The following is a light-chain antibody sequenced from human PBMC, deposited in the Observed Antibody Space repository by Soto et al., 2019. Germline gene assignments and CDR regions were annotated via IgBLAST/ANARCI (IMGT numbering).Light chain of an antibody. Sequence: QSVLTQPPSASGSPGQSVTISCTGTSSDIGAYIYVSWYQQHPGKAPKLMIYEVSKRPSGVPDRFSGSKSGNTASLTVSGLQAEDEADYYCSSYAGSNNFKVFGGGTKVTVL. CDR1: SSDIGAYIY. CDR2: EVS. J-gene: IGLJ2*01. CDR3: SSYAGSNNFKV. V-gene: IGLV2-8*01.